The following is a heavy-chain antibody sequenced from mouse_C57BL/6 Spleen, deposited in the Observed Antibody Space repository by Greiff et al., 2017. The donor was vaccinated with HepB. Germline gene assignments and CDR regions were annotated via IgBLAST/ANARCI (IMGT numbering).Heavy chain of an antibody. V-gene: IGHV1-26*01. D-gene: IGHD2-3*01. Sequence: EVQLQQSGPELVKPGASVKISCKASGYTFTDYYMNWVKQSHGKSLEWIGDINPNNGGTSYNQKFKGKATLTVDKSSSTAYMELRSLTSEDSAVYYCARRGGYDGPLYAMDYWGQGTSVTVSS. CDR1: GYTFTDYY. CDR2: INPNNGGT. J-gene: IGHJ4*01. CDR3: ARRGGYDGPLYAMDY.